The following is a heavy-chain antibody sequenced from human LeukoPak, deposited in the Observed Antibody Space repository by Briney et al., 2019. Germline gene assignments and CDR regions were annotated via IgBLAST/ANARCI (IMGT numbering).Heavy chain of an antibody. CDR1: GYTFTGYY. J-gene: IGHJ4*02. CDR3: ARDRRRDGYNFFDY. V-gene: IGHV1-2*02. CDR2: INPNNGGT. Sequence: ASVKVSCKASGYTFTGYYMHWVRQAPGQGLEWMGWINPNNGGTNFAQKFQGRVTITADESTSTAYMELSSLRSEDTAVYYCARDRRRDGYNFFDYWGQGTPVTVSS. D-gene: IGHD5-24*01.